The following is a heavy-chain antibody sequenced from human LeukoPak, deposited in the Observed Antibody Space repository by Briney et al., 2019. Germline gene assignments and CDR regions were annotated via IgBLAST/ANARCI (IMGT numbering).Heavy chain of an antibody. J-gene: IGHJ4*02. CDR3: AKPKAAYYYDSSGYYLDY. CDR1: GFTFSSYG. D-gene: IGHD3-22*01. V-gene: IGHV3-30*18. Sequence: GGSLRLSCAASGFTFSSYGMHWVRQAPGKGLEWVAVISYDGSNKYYADSVKGRFTIPRDNSKNTLYLQMNSLRAEDTAVYYCAKPKAAYYYDSSGYYLDYWGQGTLVTVSS. CDR2: ISYDGSNK.